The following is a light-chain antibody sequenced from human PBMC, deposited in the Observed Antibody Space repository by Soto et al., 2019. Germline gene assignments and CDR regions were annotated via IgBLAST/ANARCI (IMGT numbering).Light chain of an antibody. CDR2: AAS. J-gene: IGKJ1*01. Sequence: EIVLTQSPATLSVSPGEGATLSCRASQSVSSNLAWYQQRFGQAPRLLVFAASTRANGIPARFSGSGSGTEFTLTISSLQSEDFAVYYCQQYNSWPPWTFGQGTKVEI. V-gene: IGKV3-15*01. CDR1: QSVSSN. CDR3: QQYNSWPPWT.